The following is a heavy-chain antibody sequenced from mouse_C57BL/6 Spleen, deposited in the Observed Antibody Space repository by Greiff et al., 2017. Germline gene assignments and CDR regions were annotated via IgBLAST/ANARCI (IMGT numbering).Heavy chain of an antibody. CDR2: IYPGDGDT. V-gene: IGHV1-82*01. Sequence: QVQLQQSGPELVKPGASVKISCKASGYAFSSSWMNWVKQRPGKGLEWIGRIYPGDGDTNYNGKFKGKATLTADKASSTAYMQLSSLTSEDSAVXFCVYYDYIYFDYWGQGTTLTVSS. J-gene: IGHJ2*01. CDR1: GYAFSSSW. CDR3: VYYDYIYFDY. D-gene: IGHD2-4*01.